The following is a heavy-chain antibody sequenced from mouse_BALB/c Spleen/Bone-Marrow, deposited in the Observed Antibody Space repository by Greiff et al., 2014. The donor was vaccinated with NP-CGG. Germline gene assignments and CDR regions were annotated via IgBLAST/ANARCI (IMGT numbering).Heavy chain of an antibody. CDR2: IYPGDGDT. Sequence: QVQLQQSGAALSTPGASVKLSCKASGYTFTGYWMQWVKQRPGQGLEWIGLIYPGDGDTRYTQKFKGKATLTADKSSTTTYMQLKNFSCNDAAVYYFERLFHDGALAFWGQGTSRTV. J-gene: IGHJ2*02. V-gene: IGHV1-87*01. CDR3: ERLFHDGALAF. CDR1: GYTFTGYW. D-gene: IGHD1-2*01.